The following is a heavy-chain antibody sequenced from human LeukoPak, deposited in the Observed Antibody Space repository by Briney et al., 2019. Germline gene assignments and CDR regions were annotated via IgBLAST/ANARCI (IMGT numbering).Heavy chain of an antibody. CDR1: GGSISSSSYY. CDR2: IYYSGST. D-gene: IGHD1-26*01. V-gene: IGHV4-39*07. Sequence: SETLSLTCTVSGGSISSSSYYWGWIRQPPGKGLEWIGSIYYSGSTYYNPSLKSRVTISVDTSKNQFSLKLSSVTAADTAVYYCARGPDSGSYSGPSGLDDYWGQGTLVTVSS. CDR3: ARGPDSGSYSGPSGLDDY. J-gene: IGHJ4*02.